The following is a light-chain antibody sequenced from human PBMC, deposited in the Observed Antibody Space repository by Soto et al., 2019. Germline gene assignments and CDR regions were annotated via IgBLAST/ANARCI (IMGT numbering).Light chain of an antibody. CDR2: GAS. CDR3: QQANGDPRT. Sequence: DIQMTQSPSSVSASVGDRVTISCRASHDVRSGLAWYQQKPGKAPNLLIYGASTLQSGVPSRFSGSGSGTDFTLTISSLQPEDFATYYCQQANGDPRTFGQGTKVEIK. CDR1: HDVRSG. V-gene: IGKV1-12*01. J-gene: IGKJ1*01.